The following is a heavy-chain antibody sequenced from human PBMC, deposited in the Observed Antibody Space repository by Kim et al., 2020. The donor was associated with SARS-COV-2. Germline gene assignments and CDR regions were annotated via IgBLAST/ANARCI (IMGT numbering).Heavy chain of an antibody. CDR2: IYPGDSDT. CDR1: GYSFTSYW. V-gene: IGHV5-51*01. CDR3: ARHLVAARHHYYYGMDV. Sequence: GESLKISCKGSGYSFTSYWIGWVRQMPGKGLEWMGIIYPGDSDTRYSPSFQGQVTISADKSISTAYLQWSSLKASDTAMYYCARHLVAARHHYYYGMDVWGQGTTVTVSS. D-gene: IGHD6-6*01. J-gene: IGHJ6*02.